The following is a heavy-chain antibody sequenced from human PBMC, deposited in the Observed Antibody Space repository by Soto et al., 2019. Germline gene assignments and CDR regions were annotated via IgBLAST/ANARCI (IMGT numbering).Heavy chain of an antibody. V-gene: IGHV4-34*01. CDR1: GGSFSGYY. Sequence: SETLSLTCAVYGGSFSGYYWSWIRQPPGKGLEWIGEINHSGSTNYNPSLKSRVTISVDTSKNQFSLKLSSVTAADTAVYYCASLAAMVRGVIDYYYGTDVWGQGTTVTVSS. CDR3: ASLAAMVRGVIDYYYGTDV. D-gene: IGHD3-10*01. J-gene: IGHJ6*02. CDR2: INHSGST.